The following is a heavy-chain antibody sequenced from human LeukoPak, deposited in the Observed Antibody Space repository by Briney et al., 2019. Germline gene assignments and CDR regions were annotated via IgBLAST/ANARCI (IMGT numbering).Heavy chain of an antibody. CDR3: ARHIRLGEPHYFDY. D-gene: IGHD3-16*01. CDR2: IYHSGST. V-gene: IGHV4-30-2*01. J-gene: IGHJ4*02. Sequence: TSQTLSLTCAVSGGSISSGGYSWSWIRQPPGKGLEWIGYIYHSGSTYYNPSLKSRVTISVDRSKNQFSLKLSSVTAAVTAVYYCARHIRLGEPHYFDYWGQGTLVTVSS. CDR1: GGSISSGGYS.